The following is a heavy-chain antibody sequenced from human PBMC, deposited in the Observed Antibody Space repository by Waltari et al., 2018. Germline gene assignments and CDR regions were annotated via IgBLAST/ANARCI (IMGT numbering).Heavy chain of an antibody. J-gene: IGHJ6*02. CDR2: MTASGLM. CDR3: AKDEGARLAPTFGMDA. CDR1: GFPFSTYT. V-gene: IGHV3-23*01. Sequence: EMQLLESGGGLVQPGGSLRLSCAASGFPFSTYTMNWVRQAPGKGVGWVAVMTASGLMEYGDSVKGRFIISRDNSKNTLYLEMYRLRVEDTARYYCAKDEGARLAPTFGMDAWGQGTTVIVSS. D-gene: IGHD6-6*01.